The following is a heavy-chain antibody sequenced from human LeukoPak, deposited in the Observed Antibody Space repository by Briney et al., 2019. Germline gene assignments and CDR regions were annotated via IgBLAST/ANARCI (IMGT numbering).Heavy chain of an antibody. J-gene: IGHJ4*02. Sequence: SSETLSLTCTVSGGSISSGGYYWSWIRQHPGKGLEWIGYIYYSGSTYYSPSLKSRVTISVDTSKNQFSLKLSSVTAADTAVYYCARVGDYGSVDYWGQGTLVTVSS. CDR2: IYYSGST. CDR3: ARVGDYGSVDY. V-gene: IGHV4-31*03. D-gene: IGHD4-17*01. CDR1: GGSISSGGYY.